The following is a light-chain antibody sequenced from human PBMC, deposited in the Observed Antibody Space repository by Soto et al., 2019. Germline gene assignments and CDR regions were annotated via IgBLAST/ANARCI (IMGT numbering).Light chain of an antibody. CDR3: QQSYSTLWT. J-gene: IGKJ1*01. CDR2: AAS. CDR1: QSISSY. Sequence: DIQMTQSPSSLSASVGDRVTITCRASQSISSYLNWYQQKPGKAPKPLIYAASSLQSGVPSRFSGSGSGTDFTLTISSLQPEDVATYYCQQSYSTLWTFGQGTKVEIK. V-gene: IGKV1-39*01.